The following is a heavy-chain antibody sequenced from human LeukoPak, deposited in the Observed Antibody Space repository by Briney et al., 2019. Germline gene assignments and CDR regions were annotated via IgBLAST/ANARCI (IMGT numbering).Heavy chain of an antibody. CDR1: GGSISSGDYY. J-gene: IGHJ6*02. CDR3: ARAAHPDTSGMDV. D-gene: IGHD5-18*01. CDR2: IYYSGST. V-gene: IGHV4-30-4*01. Sequence: SETLSLTCTVSGGSISSGDYYWSWIRQPPGKGLEWIGYIYYSGSTYYNPSLKSRVTISVDTSKNQFSLKLSSVTAADTAVYYCARAAHPDTSGMDVWGQGTTVTVSS.